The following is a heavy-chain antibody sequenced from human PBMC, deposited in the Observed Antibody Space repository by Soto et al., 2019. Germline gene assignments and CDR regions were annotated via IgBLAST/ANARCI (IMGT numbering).Heavy chain of an antibody. J-gene: IGHJ4*02. CDR2: VSHDGRNT. V-gene: IGHV3-30*18. D-gene: IGHD6-19*01. CDR3: AKGGRQWLVTSDFNY. CDR1: GFTFSDYA. Sequence: VQLVESGGGVVQPGRSLRLSCAASGFTFSDYAMHWVRQAPGKGLEWVAVVSHDGRNTHYADSVKVRFTISRDRSKNTVSLEMSSLRAEDTAVYYCAKGGRQWLVTSDFNYWGQGALVTVSS.